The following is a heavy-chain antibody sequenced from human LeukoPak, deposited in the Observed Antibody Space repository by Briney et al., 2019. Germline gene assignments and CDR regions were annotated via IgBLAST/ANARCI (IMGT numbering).Heavy chain of an antibody. Sequence: SVTLSLTCAVSGYSVSSGYYWGWIRQPPGKGLEWIGSIYHSGSTYYNPSLKSRVTISVDTSKNQFSLKLSSVTAADTAVYYCAEVAATWGNWFDPWGQGTLVTVSS. CDR2: IYHSGST. CDR1: GYSVSSGYY. J-gene: IGHJ5*02. CDR3: AEVAATWGNWFDP. D-gene: IGHD2-15*01. V-gene: IGHV4-38-2*01.